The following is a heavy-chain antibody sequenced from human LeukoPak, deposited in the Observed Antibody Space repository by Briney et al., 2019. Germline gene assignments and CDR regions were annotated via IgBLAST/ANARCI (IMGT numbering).Heavy chain of an antibody. J-gene: IGHJ4*02. CDR3: ARDQEGFDY. Sequence: ASVKVSCMASGYTFTSNSIHWVRQAPGQGLEWMGMIYPRDGSTSYAQKFLGRVTVTRDTSTSTVHMELSGLRSEDTAVCYCARDQEGFDYWGQGTLVTVSS. CDR1: GYTFTSNS. V-gene: IGHV1-46*01. CDR2: IYPRDGST.